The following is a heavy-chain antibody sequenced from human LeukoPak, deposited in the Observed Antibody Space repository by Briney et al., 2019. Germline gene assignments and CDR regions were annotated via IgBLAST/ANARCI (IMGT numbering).Heavy chain of an antibody. D-gene: IGHD1-26*01. CDR3: ARHGRGPSTGSYYDY. Sequence: GESLKISCRASGHDFPDYWIGWVRQMPGKGLEWMGIIYPGDSDTRYSPSFQGQVTISADKSISTAYLQWSSLKAPDTAIYYCARHGRGPSTGSYYDYWGQGTLVTVSS. CDR1: GHDFPDYW. CDR2: IYPGDSDT. J-gene: IGHJ4*02. V-gene: IGHV5-51*01.